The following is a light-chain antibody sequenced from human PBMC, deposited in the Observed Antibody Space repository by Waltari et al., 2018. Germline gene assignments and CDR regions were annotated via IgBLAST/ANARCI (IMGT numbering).Light chain of an antibody. J-gene: IGKJ1*01. CDR2: TAS. CDR1: QGINSS. Sequence: DIQMTQSPSSLSASVGDRLTITCRASQGINSSLAWYQQKPGKAPKLLLNTASSLERGVPSRCSGGGAGPDYTLTISSLQPEDFATYYCQQYYSIPLTFGQGTKVEIK. V-gene: IGKV1-NL1*01. CDR3: QQYYSIPLT.